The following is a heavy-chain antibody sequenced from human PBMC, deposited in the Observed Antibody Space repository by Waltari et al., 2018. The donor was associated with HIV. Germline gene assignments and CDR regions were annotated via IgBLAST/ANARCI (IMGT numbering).Heavy chain of an antibody. J-gene: IGHJ4*02. CDR3: TKGRMTTDY. Sequence: EVQLVESGGGLVQPGRSLRLSCTASGFTFGDYAMSWFRQAPGKGLEWVGCIRRKAYGGTTEYAASVKGRFTISRDDSRSIAYLQMNSLQTEDTAVYYCTKGRMTTDYWGQGTLVTVSS. V-gene: IGHV3-49*03. CDR1: GFTFGDYA. CDR2: IRRKAYGGTT. D-gene: IGHD4-17*01.